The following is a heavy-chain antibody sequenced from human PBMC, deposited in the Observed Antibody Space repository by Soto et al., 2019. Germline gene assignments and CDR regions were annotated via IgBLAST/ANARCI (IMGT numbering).Heavy chain of an antibody. CDR1: GFTFSNYW. J-gene: IGHJ5*02. CDR2: ISDNGRSS. V-gene: IGHV3-74*01. D-gene: IGHD3-16*01. Sequence: GGSLRLSCAASGFTFSNYWMQWVRQAPGKGLVWVSRISDNGRSSHYADSVKGRFTISRDNAKNTLYLQMNCLRAEDTAVYYCARQAGGGLDPWGQGVLVTVSS. CDR3: ARQAGGGLDP.